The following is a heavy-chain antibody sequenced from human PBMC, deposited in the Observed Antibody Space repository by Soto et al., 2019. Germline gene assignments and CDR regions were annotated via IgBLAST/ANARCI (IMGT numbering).Heavy chain of an antibody. CDR1: GGSFSGYY. J-gene: IGHJ5*02. V-gene: IGHV4-34*01. CDR3: ARGGVKYYYGSGSYYHNWFDP. D-gene: IGHD3-10*01. Sequence: PLETMSLTCAVYGGSFSGYYCSWIRQPPGKGLEGIGEINHSGSTNYNPSLKSRVTISVDTSKNQFSLKLSSVTAADTAVYYCARGGVKYYYGSGSYYHNWFDPWGQGTLVTVSS. CDR2: INHSGST.